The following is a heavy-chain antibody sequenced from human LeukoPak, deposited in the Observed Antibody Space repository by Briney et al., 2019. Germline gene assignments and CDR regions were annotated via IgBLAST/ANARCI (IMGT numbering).Heavy chain of an antibody. CDR3: ARSVVVVTAVYFDY. V-gene: IGHV4-34*01. CDR2: ISQSEGT. CDR1: GGSFGGPY. J-gene: IGHJ4*02. D-gene: IGHD2-21*02. Sequence: PSETLSLTCAVYGGSFGGPYWTWIRQPPGKGLEWIGEISQSEGTRYNPSLQSRVTISVDTSKNQFSLKLSSVTAADTAVYYCARSVVVVTAVYFDYWGQGTLVTVSS.